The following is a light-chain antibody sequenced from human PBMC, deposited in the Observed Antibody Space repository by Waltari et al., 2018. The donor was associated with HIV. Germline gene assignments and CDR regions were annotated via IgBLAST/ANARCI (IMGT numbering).Light chain of an antibody. J-gene: IGLJ2*01. CDR2: DDR. V-gene: IGLV3-21*02. Sequence: SYVLTQSPSVSVALGQTASIACGGSNIGSKSVQWYQQKPGQAPALVIYDDRDRPSGIPERFSGSNSGHTATLSIGRVEAGDEADYYCQVWESSSDHVVIGGGTKLTV. CDR1: NIGSKS. CDR3: QVWESSSDHVV.